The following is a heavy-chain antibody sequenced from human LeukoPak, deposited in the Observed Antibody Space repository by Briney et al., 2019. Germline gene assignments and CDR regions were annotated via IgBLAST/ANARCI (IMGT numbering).Heavy chain of an antibody. CDR3: AKDSHCSSTSCYDFDY. CDR2: ISGSGGST. J-gene: IGHJ4*02. V-gene: IGHV3-23*01. CDR1: GFTFSSYA. Sequence: GGSLRLSCAASGFTFSSYAMSWVRQAPGKGLEWVSAISGSGGSTYYADSVKGRFTISRDNSKNTLYLQMNSLRAEDTAVYYCAKDSHCSSTSCYDFDYWGQGTLVTVSS. D-gene: IGHD2-2*01.